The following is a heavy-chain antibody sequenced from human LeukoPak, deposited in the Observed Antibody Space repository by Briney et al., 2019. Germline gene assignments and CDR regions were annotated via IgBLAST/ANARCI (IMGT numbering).Heavy chain of an antibody. CDR3: ARDRGVIAAGFYYYGMDV. Sequence: PGGSLRLSCAVSGFTVSSNYMSWVRQAPGKGLEWVSVIYSGGSTYYADSVKGRFTISRDNSKNTLYLQMNSLRADDTAVYYCARDRGVIAAGFYYYGMDVWGQGTTVTVSS. CDR1: GFTVSSNY. V-gene: IGHV3-53*01. J-gene: IGHJ6*02. CDR2: IYSGGST. D-gene: IGHD3-10*01.